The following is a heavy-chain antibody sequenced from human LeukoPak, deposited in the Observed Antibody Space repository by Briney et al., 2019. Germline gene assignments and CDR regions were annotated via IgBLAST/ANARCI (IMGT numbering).Heavy chain of an antibody. CDR2: ISNVGTTT. J-gene: IGHJ5*01. CDR1: GFTLSGYY. V-gene: IGHV3-11*01. D-gene: IGHD2-8*01. Sequence: PGGSLRLSCAASGFTLSGYYMTWIRQAPGKGPEWISYISNVGTTTLYADSVTGRFTISRDNAKSSLFLQMSSLRADDTAVYYCVRERGNGWFDYWGQGTLVTVSS. CDR3: VRERGNGWFDY.